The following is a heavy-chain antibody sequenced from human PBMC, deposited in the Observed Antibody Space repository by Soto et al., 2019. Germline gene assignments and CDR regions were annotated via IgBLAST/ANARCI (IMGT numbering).Heavy chain of an antibody. Sequence: QVQLVESGGGVVQPGRSLRLSCAASGFTFSSYAIHWVRQAPGKGLEWVAVISYDGSNKYYADSVKGRFTISRDNSKNTVYLQMNSLRAEDTAVYYCARDQGYSSSWYYYYYGMDVWGQGTTVTVSS. V-gene: IGHV3-30-3*01. D-gene: IGHD6-13*01. CDR3: ARDQGYSSSWYYYYYGMDV. CDR2: ISYDGSNK. J-gene: IGHJ6*02. CDR1: GFTFSSYA.